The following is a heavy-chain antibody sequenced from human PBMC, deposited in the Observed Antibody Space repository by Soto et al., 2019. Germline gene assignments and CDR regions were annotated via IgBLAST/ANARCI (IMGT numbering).Heavy chain of an antibody. CDR1: GYTFTSYY. D-gene: IGHD2-2*01. Sequence: QVQLVQSGAEVKKPGASVKVSCKASGYTFTSYYMHWVRQAPGQGLELMGIINPSGGSTSYAQKFQGRVTMTRDTSTSTVYMELSSLRSEDTAVYYCARYFSNGGGIDYWGQGTLVTVSS. V-gene: IGHV1-46*01. CDR2: INPSGGST. J-gene: IGHJ4*02. CDR3: ARYFSNGGGIDY.